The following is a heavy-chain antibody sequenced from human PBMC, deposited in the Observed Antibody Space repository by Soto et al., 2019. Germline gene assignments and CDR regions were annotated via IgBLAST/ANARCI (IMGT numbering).Heavy chain of an antibody. J-gene: IGHJ3*02. D-gene: IGHD7-27*01. Sequence: QVQLVQSGAEVKKPGSSVKVSCKASGGTFSSYTISWVRQAPGQGLEWMGRIIPILGIANYAQKFQGRVTITEDKSTSTAYMELSSLRSEDTAVFYCARETGGGAFDIWGQGTMVTVSS. CDR1: GGTFSSYT. V-gene: IGHV1-69*02. CDR2: IIPILGIA. CDR3: ARETGGGAFDI.